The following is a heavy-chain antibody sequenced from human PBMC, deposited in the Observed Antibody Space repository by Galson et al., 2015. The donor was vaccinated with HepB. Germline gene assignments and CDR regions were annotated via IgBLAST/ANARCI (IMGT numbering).Heavy chain of an antibody. CDR2: ISYSGTT. CDR1: GGSISSTGHY. D-gene: IGHD5-18*01. Sequence: ETLSLTCTVSGGSISSTGHYWGWIRQPPGKGLEWIGSISYSGTTYYNPSLKSRVTISVDTSKNQFSLKLSSVTAADTALYYCHVRGYTFTPDYWGQGTLVTVSS. CDR3: HVRGYTFTPDY. V-gene: IGHV4-39*01. J-gene: IGHJ4*02.